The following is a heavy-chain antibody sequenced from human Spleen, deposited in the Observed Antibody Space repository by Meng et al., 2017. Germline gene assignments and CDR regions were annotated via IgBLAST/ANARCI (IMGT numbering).Heavy chain of an antibody. CDR1: GGPIRSSRYY. D-gene: IGHD6-13*01. V-gene: IGHV4-39*07. CDR3: ARVPYSSSWYVDY. J-gene: IGHJ4*02. Sequence: SETLSLTCSVSGGPIRSSRYYWAWIRQPPGKGLEWIASVSHSGTTYTNPSLTSRVTMSIDTAKNLFSLRVTSVTAADTAVYFCARVPYSSSWYVDYWGRGKLVTVSS. CDR2: VSHSGTT.